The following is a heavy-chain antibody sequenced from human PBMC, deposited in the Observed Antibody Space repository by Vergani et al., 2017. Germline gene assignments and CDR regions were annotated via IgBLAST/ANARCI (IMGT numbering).Heavy chain of an antibody. CDR3: TTDYGSYYSNDAFDI. CDR2: IYSGGST. J-gene: IGHJ3*02. D-gene: IGHD1-26*01. V-gene: IGHV3-53*02. Sequence: EVQLVETGGGLIQPGGSLRLSCAASGFTVSSNYMSWVRQAPGKGLEWVSVIYSGGSTYYADSVKGRFTISRDNSKNTLYLQMNSLKTEDTAVYYCTTDYGSYYSNDAFDIWGQGTMVTVSS. CDR1: GFTVSSNY.